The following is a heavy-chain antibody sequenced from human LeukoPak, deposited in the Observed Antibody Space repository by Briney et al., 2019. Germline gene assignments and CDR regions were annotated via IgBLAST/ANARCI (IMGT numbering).Heavy chain of an antibody. D-gene: IGHD3-10*01. V-gene: IGHV4-4*07. CDR2: IYTSGST. Sequence: SETLSLTCTVPGGSISTHYWSWIRQPAGKGLEWIGRIYTSGSTYCNPSLKSRVTISVDKSKNQFSLRLSSVTAADTAVYYCARGESLGYWGQGTLVTVSS. J-gene: IGHJ4*02. CDR1: GGSISTHY. CDR3: ARGESLGY.